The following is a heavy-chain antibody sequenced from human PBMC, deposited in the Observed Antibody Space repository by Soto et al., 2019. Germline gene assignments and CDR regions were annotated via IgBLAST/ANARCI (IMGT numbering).Heavy chain of an antibody. J-gene: IGHJ4*02. CDR3: AKAGVAAAGDY. CDR1: GFTFRSYG. CDR2: ISYDGSNK. V-gene: IGHV3-30*18. D-gene: IGHD6-13*01. Sequence: QVQLVESGGGVVQPGRSLRLSCAASGFTFRSYGMHWVRQAPGKGLEWVAVISYDGSNKYYADSVKGRFTISRDNSKNMLYLQMNSLRAEDTAVYDCAKAGVAAAGDYWGQGALVTVSS.